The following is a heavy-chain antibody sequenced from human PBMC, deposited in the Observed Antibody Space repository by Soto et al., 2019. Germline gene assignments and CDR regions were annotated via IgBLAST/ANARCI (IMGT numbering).Heavy chain of an antibody. Sequence: PPETLSLTCAVYGGSFSRYYWSWCRLPTGKGMKWIGEINHSGSTNYNPSLKSRVTISVDTSKNQFSLKLSSVTAADTAVYYCAREEVTMVRGVIIRGYYYYYGMDVWGQGTTVT. CDR3: AREEVTMVRGVIIRGYYYYYGMDV. D-gene: IGHD3-10*01. V-gene: IGHV4-34*01. CDR2: INHSGST. J-gene: IGHJ6*02. CDR1: GGSFSRYY.